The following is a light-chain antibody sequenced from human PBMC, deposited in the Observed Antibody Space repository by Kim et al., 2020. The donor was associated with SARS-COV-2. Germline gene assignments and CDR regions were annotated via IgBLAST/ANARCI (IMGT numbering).Light chain of an antibody. V-gene: IGKV3-15*01. Sequence: PGEGATHSCGGRRGGSSNLAWYQQKAGHAPRLLIYGASTGATGIPARCSGSGSGTEFTLTSSSLHSEDVAVYYCQQYNNWRTFGQGTKVDIK. CDR3: QQYNNWRT. CDR2: GAS. CDR1: RGGSSN. J-gene: IGKJ1*01.